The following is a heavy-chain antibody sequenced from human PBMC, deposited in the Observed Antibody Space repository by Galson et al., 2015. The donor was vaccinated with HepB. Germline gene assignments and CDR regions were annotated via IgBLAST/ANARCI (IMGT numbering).Heavy chain of an antibody. Sequence: QSGAEVKKPGESLKISCEASGYKFSMYWIGWVRQMPGKGLEWMGIIYPADSDTKYSPSFQDQVTISADKSINTAYLQWSSLKASDSAIYYCARPDPYSSSWNVLHWGQGTLVTVSS. CDR3: ARPDPYSSSWNVLH. D-gene: IGHD6-13*01. J-gene: IGHJ4*02. V-gene: IGHV5-51*01. CDR1: GYKFSMYW. CDR2: IYPADSDT.